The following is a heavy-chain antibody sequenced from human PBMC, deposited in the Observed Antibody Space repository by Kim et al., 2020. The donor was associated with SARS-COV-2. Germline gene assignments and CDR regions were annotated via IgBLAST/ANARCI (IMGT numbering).Heavy chain of an antibody. CDR2: IYYSGNT. CDR3: ASESSGYYYGGVAFYV. CDR1: GGSISSYY. V-gene: IGHV4-59*01. Sequence: SETLSLTCTVSGGSISSYYWNWIRQPPGKGLEWIGYIYYSGNTNHNPSLKSRVTISVDTSKNQFSLNLSSVTAADTAVYYCASESSGYYYGGVAFYVWG. J-gene: IGHJ3*01. D-gene: IGHD3-22*01.